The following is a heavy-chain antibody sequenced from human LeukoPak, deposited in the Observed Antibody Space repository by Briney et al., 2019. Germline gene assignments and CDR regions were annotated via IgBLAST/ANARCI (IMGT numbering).Heavy chain of an antibody. V-gene: IGHV4-39*07. Sequence: PSETLSLTRTVSGGSIRSSYYYWGWIRQPPGKGLEWIGEINHSGSTNYNPSLKSRVTISVDTSKNQFSLKLSSVTAADTAVYYCARGLAGAEGYYFDYWGQGTLVTVSS. CDR2: INHSGST. CDR1: GGSIRSSYYY. J-gene: IGHJ4*02. CDR3: ARGLAGAEGYYFDY. D-gene: IGHD2-15*01.